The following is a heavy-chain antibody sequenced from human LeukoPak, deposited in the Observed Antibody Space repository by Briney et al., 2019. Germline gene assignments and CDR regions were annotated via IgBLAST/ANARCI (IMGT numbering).Heavy chain of an antibody. CDR1: GGSFSGYY. D-gene: IGHD4-17*01. V-gene: IGHV4-34*01. Sequence: PSETLSLTCAVYGGSFSGYYWSWIRQPPGKGLEWTGEINHSGSTNYNPSLKSRVTISVDTSKNQFSLKLSSVTAADTAVYYCARGMYGDYGRWRGRPFFFDYWGQGTLVTVSS. J-gene: IGHJ4*02. CDR2: INHSGST. CDR3: ARGMYGDYGRWRGRPFFFDY.